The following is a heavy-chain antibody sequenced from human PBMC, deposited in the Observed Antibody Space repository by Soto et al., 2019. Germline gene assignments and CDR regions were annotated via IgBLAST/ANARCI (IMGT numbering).Heavy chain of an antibody. D-gene: IGHD2-2*01. V-gene: IGHV1-18*01. CDR3: ASQDGPSILQVPAAMSDDWFDT. CDR1: GYTFTSYG. CDR2: ISAYNGNT. Sequence: ASVKVSCKASGYTFTSYGISWVRQAPGQGLEGMGWISAYNGNTNYAQKLQGRVTMTTDTSTSTAYMELRSLRSDDTPVYYCASQDGPSILQVPAAMSDDWFDTWGHGTLVPVSS. J-gene: IGHJ5*01.